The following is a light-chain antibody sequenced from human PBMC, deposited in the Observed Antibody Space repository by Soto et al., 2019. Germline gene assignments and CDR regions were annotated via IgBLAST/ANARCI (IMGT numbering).Light chain of an antibody. Sequence: DIQLTQSPSSLSASIGDRVTITCQASQDIREKLNWYQQKPGRAPKLLINDASNLQLGVPSRFTGSGSGTDFTCTISSLQPADFATYYCQQYGVFGPGTKVDIK. J-gene: IGKJ3*01. CDR2: DAS. CDR1: QDIREK. CDR3: QQYGV. V-gene: IGKV1-33*01.